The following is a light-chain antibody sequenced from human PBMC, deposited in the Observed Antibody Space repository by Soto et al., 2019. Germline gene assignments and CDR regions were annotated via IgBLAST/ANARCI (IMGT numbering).Light chain of an antibody. J-gene: IGKJ1*01. Sequence: EIQMTQSPSSLSLSLGERVTISCRASQSISSYLNWYQQQTGNEPTRLIYAASSVQAAGTPRFSSSRAWTDFTLTIISLRPADIATDYCQQRSSDWPWTFGQGTKVDIK. V-gene: IGKV1-39*01. CDR1: QSISSY. CDR2: AAS. CDR3: QQRSSDWPWT.